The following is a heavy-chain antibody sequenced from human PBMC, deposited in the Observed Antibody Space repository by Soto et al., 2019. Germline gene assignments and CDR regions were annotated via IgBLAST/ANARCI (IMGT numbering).Heavy chain of an antibody. D-gene: IGHD3-3*01. CDR3: ASNYDFWSGYYTNWFDP. J-gene: IGHJ5*02. CDR1: GFTFSSYW. CDR2: IKQDGSEK. V-gene: IGHV3-7*03. Sequence: QPGGSLRLSCAASGFTFSSYWMSWVRQAPGKGLEWVANIKQDGSEKYYVDSVKGRFTISRDNAKNSLYLQMNSLRAEDTAVYYCASNYDFWSGYYTNWFDPWGQGTLVTVSS.